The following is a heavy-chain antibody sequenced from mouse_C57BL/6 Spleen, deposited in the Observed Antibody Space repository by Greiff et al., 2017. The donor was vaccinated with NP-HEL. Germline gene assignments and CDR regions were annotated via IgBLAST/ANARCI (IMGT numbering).Heavy chain of an antibody. CDR2: IYPGDGDT. CDR3: ARSGTTVPWYFDV. Sequence: VQLQESGAELVKPGASVKISCKASGYAFSSYWMNWVKQRPGKGLEWNGQIYPGDGDTNYNGKFKGKATLTADKSSSTAYMQLSSLTSEDSAVYFCARSGTTVPWYFDVWGTGTTVTVSS. J-gene: IGHJ1*03. CDR1: GYAFSSYW. V-gene: IGHV1-80*01. D-gene: IGHD1-1*01.